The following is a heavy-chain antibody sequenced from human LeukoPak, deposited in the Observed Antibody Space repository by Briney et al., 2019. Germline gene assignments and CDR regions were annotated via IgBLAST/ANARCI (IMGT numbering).Heavy chain of an antibody. CDR1: GGSISSYY. CDR3: AREEWELLYFDY. D-gene: IGHD1-26*01. CDR2: IYYSGST. J-gene: IGHJ4*02. V-gene: IGHV4-59*01. Sequence: SETLSLTCTVSGGSISSYYWSWIRQPPGKGLEWIGYIYYSGSTNYNPSLKSRVTISVDTSKNQFSLKLSSVTAADTAVYYCAREEWELLYFDYWGQGTLVTVSS.